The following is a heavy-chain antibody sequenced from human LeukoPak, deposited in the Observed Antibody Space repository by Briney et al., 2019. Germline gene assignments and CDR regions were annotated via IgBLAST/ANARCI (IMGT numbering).Heavy chain of an antibody. D-gene: IGHD3-22*01. J-gene: IGHJ4*02. Sequence: GASVKVSCKASGYTFTGYYMHWVRQAPGQELEWMGWINPNSGGTNYAQKFQGRVTMTRDTSISTAYMELSRLRSDDTAVYYCARVYDSSGYYPSGFDYWGQGTLVTVSS. CDR2: INPNSGGT. V-gene: IGHV1-2*02. CDR3: ARVYDSSGYYPSGFDY. CDR1: GYTFTGYY.